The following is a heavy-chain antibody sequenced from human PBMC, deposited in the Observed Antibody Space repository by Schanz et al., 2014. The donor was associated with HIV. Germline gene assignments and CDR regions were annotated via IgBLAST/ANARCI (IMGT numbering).Heavy chain of an antibody. J-gene: IGHJ6*02. Sequence: QVQLVESGGGVVQPGRSLRLSCAASGFTFSSYGMHWVRQAPGKGLEWVAVISYDGSNKYYADSVKGRFTISRDNSKNTLYLQMNSLRAEDTAVYYCAKDRRYCSSTSCPWGGYYYYGMDVWGQGTTVTVSS. CDR1: GFTFSSYG. CDR2: ISYDGSNK. CDR3: AKDRRYCSSTSCPWGGYYYYGMDV. V-gene: IGHV3-30*18. D-gene: IGHD2-2*01.